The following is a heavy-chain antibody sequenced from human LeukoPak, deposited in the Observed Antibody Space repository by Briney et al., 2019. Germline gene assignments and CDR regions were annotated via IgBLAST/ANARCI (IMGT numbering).Heavy chain of an antibody. CDR1: GGSIGSSY. D-gene: IGHD4-17*01. J-gene: IGHJ3*02. Sequence: PSETLSSTCPAPGGSIGSSYWSWIRQPAGKGLNWIGRIYTSGGTNYNPSLKSRVTMSVDTSKNQFSLKLSSVTAADTAVYYCARDPLGDYGAFDIWGQGTMVTVSS. CDR3: ARDPLGDYGAFDI. V-gene: IGHV4-4*07. CDR2: IYTSGGT.